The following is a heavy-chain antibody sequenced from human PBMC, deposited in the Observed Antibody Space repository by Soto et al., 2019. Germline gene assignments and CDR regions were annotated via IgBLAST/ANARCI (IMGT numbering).Heavy chain of an antibody. V-gene: IGHV3-7*01. CDR1: GFTFSSYW. D-gene: IGHD3-3*01. CDR2: IKQDGSEK. CDR3: ARDSSPYYDFWSGFYTYFDY. Sequence: PGGSLRLSCAASGFTFSSYWMSWVRQAPGKGLEWVANIKQDGSEKYYVDSVKGRFTISRDNAKNSLYLQMNSLRAEDTAVYYCARDSSPYYDFWSGFYTYFDYWGQGVQVTVS. J-gene: IGHJ4*02.